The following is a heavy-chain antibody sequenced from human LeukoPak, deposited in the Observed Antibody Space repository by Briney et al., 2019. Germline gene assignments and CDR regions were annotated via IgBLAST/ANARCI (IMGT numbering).Heavy chain of an antibody. D-gene: IGHD7-27*01. V-gene: IGHV3-53*01. Sequence: GGSLRLSCAASGFTVSSNYMSWVRQAPGKGLEWVSVIYTGGSTYYADSVKGRFTISRDNSKNTLYLQMNSLRAEDTAVYYCARDPPNSGYALDVWGQGTMVTVSS. CDR3: ARDPPNSGYALDV. J-gene: IGHJ3*01. CDR2: IYTGGST. CDR1: GFTVSSNY.